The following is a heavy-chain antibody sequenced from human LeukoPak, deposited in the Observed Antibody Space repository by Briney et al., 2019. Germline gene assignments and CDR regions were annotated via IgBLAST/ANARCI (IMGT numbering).Heavy chain of an antibody. CDR2: ISSSGSDI. CDR3: ARDQGYYIPDY. V-gene: IGHV3-48*03. CDR1: GFTFSNYE. J-gene: IGHJ4*02. Sequence: GGSLRLSCAASGFTFSNYEMHWVRQAPGKGLEWVSYISSSGSDIYYADSVKGRFTISRDNSKNSLYLQMNSLRAEDTAVYYCARDQGYYIPDYWGQGALVTVSS. D-gene: IGHD3-3*01.